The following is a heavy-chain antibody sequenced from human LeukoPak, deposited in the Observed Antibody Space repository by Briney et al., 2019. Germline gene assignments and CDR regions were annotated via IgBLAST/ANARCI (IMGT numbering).Heavy chain of an antibody. CDR3: ARGAIAAAGII. J-gene: IGHJ3*02. CDR2: ISSNGGST. CDR1: GFTFSSYA. D-gene: IGHD6-13*01. Sequence: GGTLRLSCAASGFTFSSYAMYWVRQAPGKGLEYVSAISSNGGSTYYANSVKGRFTISRDNSKNTLYLQMGSLRAEDMAVYYCARGAIAAAGIIWGQGTMVTVSS. V-gene: IGHV3-64*01.